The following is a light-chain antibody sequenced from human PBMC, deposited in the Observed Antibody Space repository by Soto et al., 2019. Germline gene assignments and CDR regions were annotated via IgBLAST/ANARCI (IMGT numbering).Light chain of an antibody. J-gene: IGKJ5*01. CDR2: DAS. CDR1: QSVSNNY. CDR3: QQRSKWPPEVT. V-gene: IGKV3-11*01. Sequence: EVVLTQSSATLSVSPGNRATLSCRASQSVSNNYLAWYQQKPGQAPRLLIDDASNRATGISARFSGSGSGKDFTLNISSLEPEDFAVYYCQQRSKWPPEVTFGQGTRLEI.